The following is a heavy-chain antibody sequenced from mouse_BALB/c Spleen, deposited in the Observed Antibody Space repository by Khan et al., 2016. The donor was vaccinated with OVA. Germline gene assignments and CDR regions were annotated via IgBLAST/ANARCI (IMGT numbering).Heavy chain of an antibody. CDR1: GFSLTDYA. Sequence: QVQLKQSGPGLVAPSQSLSITCTVSGFSLTDYAVSWIRQPPGKGLEWLGVIWGGGSKYYNSALKSRLGISKDNSKSQVFLKMNSLQTDDTAMYYCAKDPPYYAMDYWGQGTSVTVSS. CDR2: IWGGGSK. V-gene: IGHV2-6-5*01. J-gene: IGHJ4*01. CDR3: AKDPPYYAMDY.